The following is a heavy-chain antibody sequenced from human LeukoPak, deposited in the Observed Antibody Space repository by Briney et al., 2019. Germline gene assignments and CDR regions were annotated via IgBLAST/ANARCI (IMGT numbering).Heavy chain of an antibody. Sequence: PSETLSLTCTVSGGSISSSSYYWGWIRQPPGKGLEWIGTIFYTGSTYYNPSLKSRVTISVDTSKNQFSLKLSSVTAADTAVYYCARVWLERTHYYYYMDVWGKGTTVTISS. V-gene: IGHV4-39*01. D-gene: IGHD1-1*01. J-gene: IGHJ6*03. CDR3: ARVWLERTHYYYYMDV. CDR2: IFYTGST. CDR1: GGSISSSSYY.